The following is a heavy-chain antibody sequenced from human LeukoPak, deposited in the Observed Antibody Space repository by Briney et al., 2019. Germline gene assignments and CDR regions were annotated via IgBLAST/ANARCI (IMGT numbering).Heavy chain of an antibody. J-gene: IGHJ3*02. D-gene: IGHD3-9*01. V-gene: IGHV3-30*04. CDR1: GFTFSSYA. Sequence: GGSLRLSCAASGFTFSSYAMHWVRQAPGKGLEWVAVISYDGSNKYYPDSVKGRFTISRDNSKNTLYLQMNSLRAGDTAVYYCARDSQARYFEGGAFDIWGQGTMVTVSS. CDR3: ARDSQARYFEGGAFDI. CDR2: ISYDGSNK.